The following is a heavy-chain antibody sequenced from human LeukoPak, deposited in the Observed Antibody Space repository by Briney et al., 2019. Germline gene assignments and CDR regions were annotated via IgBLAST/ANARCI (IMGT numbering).Heavy chain of an antibody. D-gene: IGHD6-19*01. CDR3: AKDSDHGGSGWYWGYYFDC. CDR1: GFTFSSYE. CDR2: ISGSGAST. V-gene: IGHV3-23*01. J-gene: IGHJ4*02. Sequence: GGSLRLSCAASGFTFSSYEMNWVRQAPGKGLEWVSAISGSGASTYYADSVKGRFTISRDNSKNTLYLQMNNLKAEDTAVYYCAKDSDHGGSGWYWGYYFDCWGQGALVTVSS.